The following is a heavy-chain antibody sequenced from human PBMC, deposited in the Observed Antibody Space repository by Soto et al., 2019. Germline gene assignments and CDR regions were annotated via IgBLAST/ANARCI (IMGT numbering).Heavy chain of an antibody. J-gene: IGHJ4*02. CDR1: GGTFSSYA. D-gene: IGHD2-2*01. V-gene: IGHV1-69*13. CDR3: ARDAGYCSSTSCYARYYFDY. Sequence: SVKVSCKASGGTFSSYAISWVRQAPGQGLEWMGGIIPIFGTANYAQKFQGRVTITADESTSTAYMELSSLRSEDTAVYYCARDAGYCSSTSCYARYYFDYWGQGTLVTVSS. CDR2: IIPIFGTA.